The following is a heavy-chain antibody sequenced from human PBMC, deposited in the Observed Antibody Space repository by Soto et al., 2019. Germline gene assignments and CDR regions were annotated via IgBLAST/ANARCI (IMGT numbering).Heavy chain of an antibody. CDR3: ATTYYDFWSGPNPYYYGMDV. CDR2: IWYDGSNK. V-gene: IGHV3-33*01. CDR1: GFTFSSYG. J-gene: IGHJ6*02. D-gene: IGHD3-3*01. Sequence: GGSLRLSCAASGFTFSSYGMHWVRQAPGKGLEWVAVIWYDGSNKYYADSVKGRFTISRDNSKNTLYLQMNSLRAEDTAVYYCATTYYDFWSGPNPYYYGMDVWGQGTTVTVSS.